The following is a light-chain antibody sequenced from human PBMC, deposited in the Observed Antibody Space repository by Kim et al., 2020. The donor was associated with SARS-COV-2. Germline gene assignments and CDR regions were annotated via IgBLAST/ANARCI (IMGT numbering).Light chain of an antibody. J-gene: IGLJ2*01. CDR2: GRN. Sequence: SSELTQDPAVSVALGQTVRITCQGDSLRSYYATWYQQRPRQAPVLVIYGRNNRPSGIPDRFSGSSSGNTASLTISGAQAGDEADFYCQSRDSDGNVLFGGGTKLTVL. CDR1: SLRSYY. CDR3: QSRDSDGNVL. V-gene: IGLV3-19*01.